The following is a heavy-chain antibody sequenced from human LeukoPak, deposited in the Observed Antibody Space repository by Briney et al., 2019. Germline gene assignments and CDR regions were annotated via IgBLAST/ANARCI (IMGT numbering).Heavy chain of an antibody. D-gene: IGHD3-9*01. J-gene: IGHJ3*02. CDR2: IYYSGST. CDR1: GGSISSGGYY. Sequence: SQTLSLTCTVSGGSISSGGYYWSWIRQPPGKGLEWIGSIYYSGSTYYNPSLKSRVTISVDTSKNQFSLKLSSVTAADTAVYYCASPGLRYFDWESSPGAFDIWGQGTMVTVSS. CDR3: ASPGLRYFDWESSPGAFDI. V-gene: IGHV4-39*01.